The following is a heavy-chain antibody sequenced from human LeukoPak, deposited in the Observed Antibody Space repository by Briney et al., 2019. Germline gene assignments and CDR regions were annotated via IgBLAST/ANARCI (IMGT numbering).Heavy chain of an antibody. CDR1: GYTFTSYY. CDR2: IDPNSGDT. Sequence: ASVKVSCKASGYTFTSYYMHWVRQAPGQGLEWMGWIDPNSGDTNYVQKFQGRVTMTRDTSITTAYMELSRLTSDDTAVYYCTRHYDILTQWGQGTLVTVSS. V-gene: IGHV1-2*02. J-gene: IGHJ4*02. CDR3: TRHYDILTQ. D-gene: IGHD3-9*01.